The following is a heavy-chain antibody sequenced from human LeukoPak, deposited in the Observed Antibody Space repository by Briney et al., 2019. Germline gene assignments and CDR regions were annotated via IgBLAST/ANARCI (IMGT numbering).Heavy chain of an antibody. CDR1: GFTFSNAW. CDR2: IKSKTDGGTT. Sequence: TGGSLRLSCAASGFTFSNAWMNWVRRAPGKGLEWVGRIKSKTDGGTTDYAAPVKGRFTISRDDSKNTLYLQMNSLKTEDTAVYYCTTDTLDLVVVAATDGYYFDYWGQGTLVTVSS. V-gene: IGHV3-15*07. CDR3: TTDTLDLVVVAATDGYYFDY. J-gene: IGHJ4*02. D-gene: IGHD2-15*01.